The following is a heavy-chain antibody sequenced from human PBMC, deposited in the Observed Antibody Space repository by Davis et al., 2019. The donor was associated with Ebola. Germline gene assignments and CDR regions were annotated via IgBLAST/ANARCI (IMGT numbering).Heavy chain of an antibody. D-gene: IGHD3-10*01. CDR1: GYTFPCYY. Sequence: AASVSVSRKASGYTFPCYYMHWVRQAPGQGLEWMGRINPISGGTNLAQRFQGRVTMTRDTSISTAYMELSRLRSDDTAVYYCAREGVYYFDYWGQGTLVTVSS. J-gene: IGHJ4*02. CDR2: INPISGGT. V-gene: IGHV1-2*06. CDR3: AREGVYYFDY.